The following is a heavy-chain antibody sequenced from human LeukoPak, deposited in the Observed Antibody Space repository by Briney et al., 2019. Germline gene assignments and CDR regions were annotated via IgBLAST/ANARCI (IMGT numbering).Heavy chain of an antibody. D-gene: IGHD3-22*01. CDR1: GGSFSGYY. CDR2: INHSGST. Sequence: SETLSLTCAVYGGSFSGYYWSWIRQPPGKGLEWIGEINHSGSTNYNPSLKSRVTISVDTSKNQFSLKLSSVTAADTAVYYCARVLPYDSSGFDYWGQGTLVTVSS. CDR3: ARVLPYDSSGFDY. V-gene: IGHV4-34*01. J-gene: IGHJ4*02.